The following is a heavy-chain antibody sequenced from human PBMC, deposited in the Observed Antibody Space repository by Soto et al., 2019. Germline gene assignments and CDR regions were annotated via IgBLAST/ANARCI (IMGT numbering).Heavy chain of an antibody. CDR3: ARNNGGDFSLAA. Sequence: SETLSLTCTVSDYSIISGYYWAWIRQPPGKGLEWFGNIYHSGSTYYNPSLKSRVTISVDTSKKQFSLKLTSVTAADTAVYYCARNNGGDFSLAAWGQGTLVTVSS. D-gene: IGHD2-21*02. CDR2: IYHSGST. V-gene: IGHV4-38-2*02. CDR1: DYSIISGYY. J-gene: IGHJ5*02.